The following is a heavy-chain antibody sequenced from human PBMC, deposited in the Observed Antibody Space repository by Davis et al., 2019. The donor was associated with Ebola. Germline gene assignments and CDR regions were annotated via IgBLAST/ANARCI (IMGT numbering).Heavy chain of an antibody. CDR3: ARDRDSSSWYIDY. CDR1: GFTFSNYA. D-gene: IGHD6-13*01. J-gene: IGHJ4*02. CDR2: ISYDGSNK. Sequence: GGSLRLSCAASGFTFSNYAMHWVRQAPGKGLEWVAVISYDGSNKYYADPVKGRFTISRDNSKNTLYLQMNSLRAEDTAVYYCARDRDSSSWYIDYWGQGTLVTVSS. V-gene: IGHV3-30-3*01.